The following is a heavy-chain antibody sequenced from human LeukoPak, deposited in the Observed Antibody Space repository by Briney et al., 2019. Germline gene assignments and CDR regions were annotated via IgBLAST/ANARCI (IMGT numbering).Heavy chain of an antibody. CDR2: FNTDGSST. CDR3: ARVGTVTTLGYFDL. V-gene: IGHV3-74*01. J-gene: IGHJ2*01. Sequence: PGGSLRLFCAASIFTYNIYQMHWVRHAPGKALVCVSRFNTDGSSTSYADAVKGRFTISRYNAKNTLYLQMNSLRAEDTAVYFCARVGTVTTLGYFDLWGRGTLVTVSS. CDR1: IFTYNIYQ. D-gene: IGHD4-11*01.